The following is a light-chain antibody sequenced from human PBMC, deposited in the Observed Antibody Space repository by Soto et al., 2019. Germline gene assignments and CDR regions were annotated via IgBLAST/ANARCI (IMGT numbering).Light chain of an antibody. J-gene: IGLJ1*01. CDR1: SSNIGAGYD. V-gene: IGLV1-40*01. CDR3: QSYDSSLSGYV. CDR2: GNS. Sequence: VLTQPPSVSGAPGQRVTISCTGSSSNIGAGYDVHWYQQLPGTAPKLLIYGNSNRPSGVPDRFSGSKSGTSSSLAITGLQAEDEADYYCQSYDSSLSGYVFGTGTKVTVL.